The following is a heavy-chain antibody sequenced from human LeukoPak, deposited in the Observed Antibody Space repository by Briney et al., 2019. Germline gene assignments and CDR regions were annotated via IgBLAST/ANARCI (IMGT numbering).Heavy chain of an antibody. CDR3: ARVPLHDSSGHYYPH. J-gene: IGHJ1*01. CDR1: GYTFTSYG. V-gene: IGHV1-18*01. D-gene: IGHD3-22*01. Sequence: ASVKVSCKASGYTFTSYGISWVRQAPGQGLEWMGWINGGNGNANYSQNFQGRVTIIRDTSASTAYMELSSLRSEDTAVYYCARVPLHDSSGHYYPHWGQGTLVTVSS. CDR2: INGGNGNA.